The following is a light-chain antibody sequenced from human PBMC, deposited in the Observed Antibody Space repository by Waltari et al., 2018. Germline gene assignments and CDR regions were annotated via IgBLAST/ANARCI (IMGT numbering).Light chain of an antibody. CDR1: QSVSSN. CDR3: QQYNDWPPGF. V-gene: IGKV3-15*01. Sequence: ETLMTQSPATLSVSPWERATLSCRASQSVSSNLAWYQPKPGQAPRLLIYGASTRATGIPARFSGSGSGTEFTLTISSLQSEDFAVYYCQQYNDWPPGFFGGGTKVEIK. CDR2: GAS. J-gene: IGKJ4*01.